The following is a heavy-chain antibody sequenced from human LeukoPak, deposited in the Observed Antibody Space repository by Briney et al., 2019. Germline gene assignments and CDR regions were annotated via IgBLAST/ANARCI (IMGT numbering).Heavy chain of an antibody. CDR2: ISSSSTYI. Sequence: GGSLRLSCAASGFTFSSNYMSWVRQAQGKGLEWVSSISSSSTYIYYADSVKGRFTISRDNANNSLFLQMNSLRAEDTAVYYCARFALKTPPTDWGQGTLVTVSS. CDR1: GFTFSSNY. V-gene: IGHV3-21*04. J-gene: IGHJ4*02. CDR3: ARFALKTPPTD.